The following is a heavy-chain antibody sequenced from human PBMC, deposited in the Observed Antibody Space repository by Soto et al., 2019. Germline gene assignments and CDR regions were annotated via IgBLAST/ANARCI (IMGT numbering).Heavy chain of an antibody. J-gene: IGHJ6*03. Sequence: QVQLQQWGAGLLKPSETLSLTCAVYGGSFSGYYWSWIRQPPGKGLEWIGEINHSGSTNYNPSLKSRVTISVDTSKNQVSLKLSSVTAAYTAVYYCARGDYYYYYYMDVWGKGTTVTVSS. CDR1: GGSFSGYY. V-gene: IGHV4-34*01. CDR2: INHSGST. CDR3: ARGDYYYYYYMDV.